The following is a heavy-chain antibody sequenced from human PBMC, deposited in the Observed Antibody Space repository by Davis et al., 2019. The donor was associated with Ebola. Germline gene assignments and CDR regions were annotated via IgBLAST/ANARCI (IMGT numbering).Heavy chain of an antibody. J-gene: IGHJ4*02. Sequence: GESLKISCAAFGFTFSSYAMSWVRQAPGEGLEWVSAISGSGGSTYYADSVKGRFTISRDNSKNTLYLQMNSLRAEDTAVYYCAKASRQWQQFDYWGQGTLVTVSS. CDR1: GFTFSSYA. CDR3: AKASRQWQQFDY. CDR2: ISGSGGST. D-gene: IGHD6-19*01. V-gene: IGHV3-23*01.